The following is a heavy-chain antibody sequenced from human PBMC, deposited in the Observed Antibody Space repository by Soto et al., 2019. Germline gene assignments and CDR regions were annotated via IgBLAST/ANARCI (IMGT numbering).Heavy chain of an antibody. V-gene: IGHV4-59*01. CDR3: TRDGDGRMTTNPYYYYGMDV. CDR1: GGSISGYY. CDR2: VYYSGGA. Sequence: SETLSLTCTVSGGSISGYYWSWIRQPPGKGLEWIGNVYYSGGAKYNPSVKRRVSISVDTSKNQFSLNRSSVTAADTAVYYCTRDGDGRMTTNPYYYYGMDVWGPGITVTVSS. D-gene: IGHD2-21*02. J-gene: IGHJ6*02.